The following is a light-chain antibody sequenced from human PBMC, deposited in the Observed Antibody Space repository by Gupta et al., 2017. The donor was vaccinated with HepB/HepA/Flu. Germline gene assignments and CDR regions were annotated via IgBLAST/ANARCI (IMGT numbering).Light chain of an antibody. Sequence: QSVLTQPPSVSGAAGQRVTISCTGRLSNIGAGYNVHWYQHLPGTAPKLLIFRNSNRPSGVPDRFSGSKSGTSASLAISGLQAEDEADYYCQTYDSSLSGHVFGTGTKVTVL. CDR3: QTYDSSLSGHV. CDR1: LSNIGAGYN. CDR2: RNS. J-gene: IGLJ1*01. V-gene: IGLV1-40*01.